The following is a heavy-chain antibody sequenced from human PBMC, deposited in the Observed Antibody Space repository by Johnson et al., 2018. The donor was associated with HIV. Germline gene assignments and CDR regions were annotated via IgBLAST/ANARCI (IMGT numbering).Heavy chain of an antibody. CDR1: GFTFRNAW. Sequence: VQLVESGGGLVKPGGSLRLSCAASGFTFRNAWMSWVRQAPGKGVEWVGHIKSKSDGGTTDSAAPVKGRFTISRDDSKSMVYLQMNSLKTEDTAVYYCTTKIPNYYDSSGYYYNVFDLWGQGTMVTVSS. V-gene: IGHV3-15*01. CDR2: IKSKSDGGTT. D-gene: IGHD3-22*01. J-gene: IGHJ3*01. CDR3: TTKIPNYYDSSGYYYNVFDL.